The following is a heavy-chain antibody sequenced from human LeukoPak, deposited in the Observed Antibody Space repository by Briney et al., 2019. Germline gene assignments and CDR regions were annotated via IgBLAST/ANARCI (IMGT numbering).Heavy chain of an antibody. Sequence: PSGTLSLTYAVSGGSISSSNWWSWVRQPPGKGLEWIGEIYHSGSTNYNPSLKSRVTISVDKSKNQFSLKLSSVTAADTAVYYCAREEVQDCNGGSCYWFDPWGQGTLVTVSS. D-gene: IGHD2-15*01. CDR1: GGSISSSNW. V-gene: IGHV4-4*02. J-gene: IGHJ5*02. CDR3: AREEVQDCNGGSCYWFDP. CDR2: IYHSGST.